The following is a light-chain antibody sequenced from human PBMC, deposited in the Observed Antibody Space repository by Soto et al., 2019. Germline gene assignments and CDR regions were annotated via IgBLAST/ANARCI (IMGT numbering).Light chain of an antibody. CDR3: SSYTSSSTLVV. CDR1: SSDVGGYNY. Sequence: QSVLTQPASVSGSPGQSITISCTGTSSDVGGYNYVSWYQQHPGKAPKLMIYEVSNRPSGVSNRFSGSKSGNTASLTISGLQAEEEADYHCSSYTSSSTLVVFGTGTKVTV. CDR2: EVS. V-gene: IGLV2-14*01. J-gene: IGLJ1*01.